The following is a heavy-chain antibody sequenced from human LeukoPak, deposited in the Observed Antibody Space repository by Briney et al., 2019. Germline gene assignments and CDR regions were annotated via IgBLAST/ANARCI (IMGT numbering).Heavy chain of an antibody. Sequence: SGGSLRLSCAASGFTFRNYGMHWVRQAPGKGLEWVAVIWYDGSNKYYADSVKGRFTISRDNSKNTLYLQMNSLRAEDTAVYYCAREYSSGWYFDYWGQGTLVTVSS. CDR1: GFTFRNYG. J-gene: IGHJ4*02. CDR2: IWYDGSNK. D-gene: IGHD6-19*01. V-gene: IGHV3-33*01. CDR3: AREYSSGWYFDY.